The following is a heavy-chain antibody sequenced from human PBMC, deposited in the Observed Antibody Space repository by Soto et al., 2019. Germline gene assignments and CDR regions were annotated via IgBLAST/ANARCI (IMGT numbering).Heavy chain of an antibody. CDR1: GGTFSRYA. CDR3: AREGDGYNKSVDY. V-gene: IGHV1-69*13. Sequence: VASVKVSFKASGGTFSRYAISWLRQAPGQGLEWMGGIIPIFGTANYAQKFQGRVTITADESTSTAYMELSSLRSEDTAVYYCAREGDGYNKSVDYWGQGTLVTVS. D-gene: IGHD5-12*01. J-gene: IGHJ4*02. CDR2: IIPIFGTA.